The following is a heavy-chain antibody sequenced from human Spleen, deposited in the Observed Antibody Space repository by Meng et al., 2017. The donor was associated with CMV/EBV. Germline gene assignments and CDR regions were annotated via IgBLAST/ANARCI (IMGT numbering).Heavy chain of an antibody. Sequence: ASGPGLVKPAETLSLTGTGCGGSVSDYGWSWIRQPAGKGLEWIGRIYRSGSTNYNPSLKSRVSMSLDTSKNQFSLNLSSVTAADTAVYYCARDRGRLLNLDYWGQGTLVTVSS. CDR2: IYRSGST. CDR1: GGSVSDYG. CDR3: ARDRGRLLNLDY. V-gene: IGHV4-4*07. J-gene: IGHJ4*02. D-gene: IGHD2-21*02.